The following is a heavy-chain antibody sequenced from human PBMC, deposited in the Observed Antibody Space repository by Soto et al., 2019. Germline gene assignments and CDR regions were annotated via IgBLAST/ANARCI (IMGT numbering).Heavy chain of an antibody. J-gene: IGHJ4*02. CDR1: GFTFRNFA. V-gene: IGHV3-23*01. CDR3: AKGMYYYDSSGYRLFDY. CDR2: ISVSGGTT. D-gene: IGHD3-22*01. Sequence: GGSLSLSCAASGFTFRNFAMPWVRQTPGKGLEWVSGISVSGGTTYYADSVRGRFTVSRDNSKNSVFLQMNSRRAEDTAVYFCAKGMYYYDSSGYRLFDYWGQGTLVTVSS.